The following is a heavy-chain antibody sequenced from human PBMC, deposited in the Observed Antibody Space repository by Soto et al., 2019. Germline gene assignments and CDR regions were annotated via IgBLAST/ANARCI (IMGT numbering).Heavy chain of an antibody. CDR3: AREKGDSSGYYPTYGMDV. Sequence: QVQLVESGGGVVQPGRSLRLSCAASGFTFSSYAMHWVRQAPGKGLEWVAVISYDGSNKYYADSVKGRFTISRDNSKYTLYLQMNSLRAEDTAVYYCAREKGDSSGYYPTYGMDVWGQGTTVTVSS. CDR2: ISYDGSNK. CDR1: GFTFSSYA. D-gene: IGHD3-22*01. V-gene: IGHV3-30-3*01. J-gene: IGHJ6*02.